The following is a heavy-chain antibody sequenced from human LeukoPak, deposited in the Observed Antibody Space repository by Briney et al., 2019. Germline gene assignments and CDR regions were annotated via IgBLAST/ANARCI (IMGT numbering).Heavy chain of an antibody. J-gene: IGHJ4*02. Sequence: SETLSLTCTVSGGSISSSSYYWGWIRQPPGKGLEWIGEINHSGSTNYNPSLKSRDTISVDTSKNQFSLKLSSVTAADTAVYYCVGGSVSLDYWGQGTLVTVSS. CDR1: GGSISSSSYY. CDR2: INHSGST. V-gene: IGHV4-39*07. D-gene: IGHD3-10*01. CDR3: VGGSVSLDY.